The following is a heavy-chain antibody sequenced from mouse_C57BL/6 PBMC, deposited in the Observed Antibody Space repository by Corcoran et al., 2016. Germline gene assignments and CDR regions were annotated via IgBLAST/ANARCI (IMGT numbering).Heavy chain of an antibody. CDR1: GYTFTDYY. V-gene: IGHV1-76*01. D-gene: IGHD1-1*01. Sequence: QVQLKQSGAELVRPGASVKLSCKASGYTFTDYYINWVKQRPGQGLEWIARIYPGSGNTYYNEKFKGKATLTAEKSSSTAYMQLSSLTSEDSAVYFCAIPYYYGSGGYAMDYWGQGTSVTVSS. CDR3: AIPYYYGSGGYAMDY. J-gene: IGHJ4*01. CDR2: IYPGSGNT.